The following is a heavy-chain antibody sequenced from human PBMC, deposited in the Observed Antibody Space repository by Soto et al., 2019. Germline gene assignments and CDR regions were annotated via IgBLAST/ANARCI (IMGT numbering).Heavy chain of an antibody. CDR2: IYSSGST. Sequence: TSETLSLTCNVSGDSIGRFYWSWIRQSAGGGLEWTGRIYSSGSTNYNPSLKSRVTISLDTSMNHFSLRLSSVTAADSAVYYCARGQRFSDWFDPWGQGTLVTVSS. D-gene: IGHD3-3*01. CDR1: GDSIGRFY. V-gene: IGHV4-4*07. CDR3: ARGQRFSDWFDP. J-gene: IGHJ5*02.